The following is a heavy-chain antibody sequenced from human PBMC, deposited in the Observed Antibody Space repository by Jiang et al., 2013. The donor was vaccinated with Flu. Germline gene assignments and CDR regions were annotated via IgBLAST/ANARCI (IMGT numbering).Heavy chain of an antibody. CDR1: GGSFSGYY. J-gene: IGHJ6*04. D-gene: IGHD3-10*01. CDR2: INHSGST. V-gene: IGHV4-34*01. CDR3: KGSYYYYGMDV. Sequence: LLKPSETLSLTCAVYGGSFSGYYWSWIRQPPGKGLEWIGEINHSGSTNYNPSLKSRVTISVDTSKNQFSLKLSSVTAADTAVYYCKGSYYYYGMDVWGKGTTVTVSS.